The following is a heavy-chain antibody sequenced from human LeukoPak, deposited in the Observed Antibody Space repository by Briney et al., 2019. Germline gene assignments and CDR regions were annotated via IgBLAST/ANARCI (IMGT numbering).Heavy chain of an antibody. D-gene: IGHD6-6*01. CDR3: ATSSSSDYFDY. CDR2: INPNSGGT. V-gene: IGHV1-2*02. Sequence: ASVKVSCKASGYTFTGYYMHWVRQAPGQGLEWMGWINPNSGGTNYAQKFQGRVAMTRDTSISTAYMELSRLRSDDTAVYYCATSSSSDYFDYWGQGTLGSVSS. CDR1: GYTFTGYY. J-gene: IGHJ4*02.